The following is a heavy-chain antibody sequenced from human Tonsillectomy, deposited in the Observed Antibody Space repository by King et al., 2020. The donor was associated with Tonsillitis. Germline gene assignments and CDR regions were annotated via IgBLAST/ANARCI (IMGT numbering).Heavy chain of an antibody. CDR3: AGTSAAADLDY. CDR1: GGSISTYY. CDR2: IYYSGIT. Sequence: QLQESGPGLVKPSETLSLTCTVSGGSISTYYWSWIRQPPGKGLEWIGYIYYSGITNYNPSLESRVTISVDTSKNQFSLKLTSLTAADTAVYYCAGTSAAADLDYWGQGTLVTVSS. J-gene: IGHJ4*02. V-gene: IGHV4-59*01. D-gene: IGHD6-13*01.